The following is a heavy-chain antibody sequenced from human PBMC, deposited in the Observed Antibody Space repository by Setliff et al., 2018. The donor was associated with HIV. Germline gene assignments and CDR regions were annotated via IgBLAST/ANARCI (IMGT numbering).Heavy chain of an antibody. V-gene: IGHV3-30*09. CDR2: ITYDGSQK. CDR1: GFMFHYHV. J-gene: IGHJ4*02. D-gene: IGHD2-15*01. CDR3: ARDDWTCSDGTCFPITFDY. Sequence: PGGSLRLSCAASGFMFHYHVMHWVRQAPGKGLEWVAVITYDGSQKYYAESVRGRFAISRDNSKNTLYLQMSGLRVEDTAIYYCARDDWTCSDGTCFPITFDYWGQGTLVTVSS.